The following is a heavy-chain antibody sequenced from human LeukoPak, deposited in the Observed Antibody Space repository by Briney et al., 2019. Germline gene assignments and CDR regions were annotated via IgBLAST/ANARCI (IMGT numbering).Heavy chain of an antibody. Sequence: PGGSLRLSCAASGFTFSRYAMSWVRQAPGEGLEWVSTFSGSGGTTYYADSVKGRFTVSRDTSKNTLYLQMNSLRAEDTAVYYCAKHDYGDLRPGHGYNYYYMDVWGTGTTVAVSS. CDR2: FSGSGGTT. D-gene: IGHD4-17*01. V-gene: IGHV3-23*01. CDR1: GFTFSRYA. J-gene: IGHJ6*03. CDR3: AKHDYGDLRPGHGYNYYYMDV.